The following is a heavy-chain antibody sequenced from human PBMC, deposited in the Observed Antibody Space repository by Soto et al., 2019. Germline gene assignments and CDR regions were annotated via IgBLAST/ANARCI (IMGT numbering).Heavy chain of an antibody. CDR3: AKGGGWFWELVGFDY. D-gene: IGHD3-10*01. Sequence: EVQLLESGGGLVQPGGSLRLSCAASGFTFSNYAMSWVRQAPGKGLEWVSGISGSGGRTNYADSVKGRFTISRDNSKNTLYLQMNSLRAEDTAVYYWAKGGGWFWELVGFDYWGQGTLVTVSS. CDR2: ISGSGGRT. J-gene: IGHJ4*02. CDR1: GFTFSNYA. V-gene: IGHV3-23*01.